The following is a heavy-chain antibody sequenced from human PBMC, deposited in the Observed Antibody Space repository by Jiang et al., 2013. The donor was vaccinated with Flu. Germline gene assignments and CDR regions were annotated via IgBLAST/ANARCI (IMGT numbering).Heavy chain of an antibody. CDR3: ARGDRVTYYCGGDCSYDVFDI. V-gene: IGHV1-18*01. CDR1: GYTFTSYG. CDR2: ISAYNGNT. D-gene: IGHD2-21*02. J-gene: IGHJ3*02. Sequence: GAEVKKPGASVKVSCKASGYTFTSYGISWVRQAPGQGLEWMGWISAYNGNTNYAQKLQGRVTMTTDTSTSTAYMELRSLRSDDTAVYYCARGDRVTYYCGGDCSYDVFDIVGQGTSRSPSL.